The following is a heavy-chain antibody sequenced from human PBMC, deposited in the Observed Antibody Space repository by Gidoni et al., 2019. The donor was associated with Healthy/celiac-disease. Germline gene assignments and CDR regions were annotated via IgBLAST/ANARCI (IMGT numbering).Heavy chain of an antibody. V-gene: IGHV4-34*01. J-gene: IGHJ6*02. CDR1: GGSFSGYY. CDR2: INHSGST. Sequence: QVQLQQWGAGLLKPSETLSLTCAVYGGSFSGYYWSWIRQPPGKGLEWIGEINHSGSTNYHPSLKSRVTISVDTSKNQFSLKLSSVTAADTAVYYCARKGAYYYDSSGLNVWGQGTTVTVSS. D-gene: IGHD3-22*01. CDR3: ARKGAYYYDSSGLNV.